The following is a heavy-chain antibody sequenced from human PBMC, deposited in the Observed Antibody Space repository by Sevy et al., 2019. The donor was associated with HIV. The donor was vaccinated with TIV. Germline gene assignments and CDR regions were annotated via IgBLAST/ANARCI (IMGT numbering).Heavy chain of an antibody. Sequence: GESLKISCKGSGYSFTSYWIGWVRQMPGKGLEWMGIIYPGDSDTRYSPSFQGQVTISADKSISTAYLQWSNLKASDTAMDYCARQRDGITMVRGVIITRPLYDYWGQGTLVTVSS. CDR2: IYPGDSDT. D-gene: IGHD3-10*01. J-gene: IGHJ4*02. CDR1: GYSFTSYW. CDR3: ARQRDGITMVRGVIITRPLYDY. V-gene: IGHV5-51*01.